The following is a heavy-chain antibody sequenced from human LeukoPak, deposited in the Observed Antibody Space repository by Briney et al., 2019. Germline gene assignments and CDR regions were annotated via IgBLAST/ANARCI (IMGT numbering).Heavy chain of an antibody. V-gene: IGHV3-30-3*02. D-gene: IGHD4-23*01. CDR1: GFTFSNYA. Sequence: GGSLRLSCAASGFTFSNYAMHWVRQAPGKGLEWVAVISSDGSNKYYADSVKGRFTISRDNSRNTLYLQMSSLRAEDTAAYYCAKISPLDYGGKPWALDIWGQGTMVTVSS. CDR2: ISSDGSNK. J-gene: IGHJ3*02. CDR3: AKISPLDYGGKPWALDI.